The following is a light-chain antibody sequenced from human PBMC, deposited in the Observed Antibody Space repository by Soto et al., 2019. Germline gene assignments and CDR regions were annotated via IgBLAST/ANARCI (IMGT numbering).Light chain of an antibody. CDR3: TSYTSSNAVDD. Sequence: QSVLAQPASVSGSPGQSITISCTGTSSDVGGYNYVSWYQQHPGKAPKLMIYEVSNRPSGVSNRFSGSKSGHTASLTISGLQYEDEADYFCTSYTSSNAVDDFVNGTKGTV. CDR1: SSDVGGYNY. V-gene: IGLV2-14*01. CDR2: EVS. J-gene: IGLJ1*01.